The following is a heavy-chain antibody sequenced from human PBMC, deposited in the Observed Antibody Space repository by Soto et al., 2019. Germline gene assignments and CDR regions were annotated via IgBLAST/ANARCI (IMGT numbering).Heavy chain of an antibody. J-gene: IGHJ6*03. D-gene: IGHD5-18*01. Sequence: ASVKVSCKASGYTFTSYYMHWVRQAPGQGLEWMGIINPSGGSTSYAQKFQGRVTMTRDASTSTVYMELSSLRSEDTAVYYCAREDTAMVPYYYYMDVWGKGTTVTVSS. CDR3: AREDTAMVPYYYYMDV. V-gene: IGHV1-46*03. CDR2: INPSGGST. CDR1: GYTFTSYY.